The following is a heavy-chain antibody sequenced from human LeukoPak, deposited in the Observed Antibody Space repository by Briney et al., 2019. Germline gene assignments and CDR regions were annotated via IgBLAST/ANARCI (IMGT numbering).Heavy chain of an antibody. CDR3: AKPAMVRGVIEFYFDY. V-gene: IGHV3-23*01. CDR1: GFTFSSYA. J-gene: IGHJ4*02. CDR2: ISGSGGST. Sequence: GGSLRLSCAASGFTFSSYAMSWVRQAPGKGVEWVSAISGSGGSTYYADSVKGRFTISRDNSKNTLYLQMNSLRAEDTAVYYCAKPAMVRGVIEFYFDYWGQGTLVTVSS. D-gene: IGHD3-10*01.